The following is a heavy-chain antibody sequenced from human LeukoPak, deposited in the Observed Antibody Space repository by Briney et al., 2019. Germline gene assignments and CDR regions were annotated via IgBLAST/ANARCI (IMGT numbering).Heavy chain of an antibody. Sequence: GASVKVSCKASGYTFTGYYMHWVRQAPGQGLEWMGWINPNSGGTNYAQKFQGRVTMTRDTSISTACMELSRLRSDDTAVYYCARDGRHSSSWYSYYYYYGMDVWGQGTTVTVSS. D-gene: IGHD6-13*01. CDR3: ARDGRHSSSWYSYYYYYGMDV. CDR1: GYTFTGYY. V-gene: IGHV1-2*02. CDR2: INPNSGGT. J-gene: IGHJ6*02.